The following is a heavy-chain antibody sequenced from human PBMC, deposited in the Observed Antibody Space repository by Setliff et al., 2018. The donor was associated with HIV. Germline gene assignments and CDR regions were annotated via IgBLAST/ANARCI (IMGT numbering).Heavy chain of an antibody. CDR3: AKHWPLEVATMGASDI. CDR1: GASITTSSYF. CDR2: ISHSGTT. D-gene: IGHD5-12*01. Sequence: PSETLSLTCAVSGASITTSSYFWGWIRQPPGKGLEWIGSISHSGTTYYSPSLNSRVTISADTSKNQFSLKLNSVSAADTALYFCAKHWPLEVATMGASDIWGQGTMVTVSS. J-gene: IGHJ3*02. V-gene: IGHV4-39*01.